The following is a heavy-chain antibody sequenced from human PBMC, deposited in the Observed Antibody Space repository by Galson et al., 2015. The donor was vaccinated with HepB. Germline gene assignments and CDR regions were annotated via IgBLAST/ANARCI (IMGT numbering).Heavy chain of an antibody. CDR2: IKQDGSEK. Sequence: SLRLSCAASGFTFSSYWMSWVRQAPGKGLEWVANIKQDGSEKYYVDSVKGRFTISRDNAKKSLYLQMKSLRAEDTAVYYCARIGSDGGYDILTGCYSGGFYGMDVWGQGTTVTVSS. V-gene: IGHV3-7*03. D-gene: IGHD3-9*01. J-gene: IGHJ6*02. CDR1: GFTFSSYW. CDR3: ARIGSDGGYDILTGCYSGGFYGMDV.